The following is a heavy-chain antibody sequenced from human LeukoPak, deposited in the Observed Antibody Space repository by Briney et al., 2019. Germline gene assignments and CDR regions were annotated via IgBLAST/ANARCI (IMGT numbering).Heavy chain of an antibody. CDR1: GFTFRSYA. CDR3: AKGGNFWSGYSYSDY. CDR2: ISGSGGST. V-gene: IGHV3-23*01. Sequence: GGSLRLSCAASGFTFRSYAMSWVRQAPGKGLEWVSGISGSGGSTYYADSVKGRFTISRDNSKNTLYLQMNSLRAEDTAVYYCAKGGNFWSGYSYSDYWGQGTLVTVSP. D-gene: IGHD3-3*01. J-gene: IGHJ4*02.